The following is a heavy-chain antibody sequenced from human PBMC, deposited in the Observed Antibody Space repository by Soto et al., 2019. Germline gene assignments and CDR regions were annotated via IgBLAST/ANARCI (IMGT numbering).Heavy chain of an antibody. CDR3: AKGTGGGRTSIDY. J-gene: IGHJ4*02. CDR1: GYIFTSHG. Sequence: ASVKVSCKASGYIFTSHGITWVRQAPGQGLEWMGWVSPYNGNTNYAQKLQGRVTMTTDTSTTTAYMELRSLISDDTAVYSCAKGTGGGRTSIDYCGQGTLVTVSS. V-gene: IGHV1-18*01. D-gene: IGHD2-2*01. CDR2: VSPYNGNT.